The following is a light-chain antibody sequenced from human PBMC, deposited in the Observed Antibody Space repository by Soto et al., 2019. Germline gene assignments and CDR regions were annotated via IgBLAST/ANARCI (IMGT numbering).Light chain of an antibody. V-gene: IGLV2-14*01. CDR2: EVS. CDR1: SSDVGGYYF. CDR3: SSYTWRKTLVL. J-gene: IGLJ3*02. Sequence: QSALTQPASVSGSPGQTITISCTGTSSDVGGYYFVSWYQQQPGKAPRLIIYEVSSRPSGVSYRFSGSKSGNTASLTISGLQAEDEADYYCSSYTWRKTLVLFGGGTKLTVL.